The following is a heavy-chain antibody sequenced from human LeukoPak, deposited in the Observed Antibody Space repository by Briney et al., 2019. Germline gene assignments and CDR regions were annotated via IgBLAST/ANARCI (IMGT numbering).Heavy chain of an antibody. J-gene: IGHJ4*02. CDR1: GFAFPTYW. CDR2: IGKDGSEK. Sequence: GGSLRLSCTASGFAFPTYWMVWVRQAPGKGLEWVASIGKDGSEKSYVDSVKGRFTISRDNSKNSLYLQMNSVRAEDTAVYYCAKGPRPDITVAHTVEKWGQGTLVTVSS. V-gene: IGHV3-7*03. D-gene: IGHD6-19*01. CDR3: AKGPRPDITVAHTVEK.